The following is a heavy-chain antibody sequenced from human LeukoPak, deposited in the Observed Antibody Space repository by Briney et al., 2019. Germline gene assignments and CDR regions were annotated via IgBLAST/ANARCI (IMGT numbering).Heavy chain of an antibody. V-gene: IGHV3-23*01. CDR1: GFTFSSYA. Sequence: GGSLRLSCAASGFTFSSYAMSWVRQAPGKGLEWVSVISSSGDTYYAGSVRGRFTISRDNSKNTLYLQMNSLRAEDTAVYYCAKDAVGATAYYFDYWGQGTLVTVSS. CDR2: ISSSGDT. CDR3: AKDAVGATAYYFDY. J-gene: IGHJ4*02. D-gene: IGHD1-26*01.